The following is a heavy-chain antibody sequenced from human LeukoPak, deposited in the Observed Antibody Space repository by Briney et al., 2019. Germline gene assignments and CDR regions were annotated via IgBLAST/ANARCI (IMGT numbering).Heavy chain of an antibody. Sequence: GASVKVSCKASGYTFTSYDINWVRQATGQGLEWMGWMNPNSGNTGYAQKFQGRVTMTRNTSISTAYMELRSLRSDDTAVYYCAREYGSGSKDDYYYYYMDVWGKGTTVTISS. CDR2: MNPNSGNT. J-gene: IGHJ6*03. D-gene: IGHD3-10*01. CDR1: GYTFTSYD. CDR3: AREYGSGSKDDYYYYYMDV. V-gene: IGHV1-8*01.